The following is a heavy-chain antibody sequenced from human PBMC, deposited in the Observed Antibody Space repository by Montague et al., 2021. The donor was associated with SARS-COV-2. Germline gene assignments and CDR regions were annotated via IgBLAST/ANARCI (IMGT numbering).Heavy chain of an antibody. V-gene: IGHV4-59*01. CDR3: ARCFDY. Sequence: SETLSLTCTVSGGSISSYYWSWIRQPPGKGLEWIGYTYYSGSTNYNPSFKNRVTISVDTSKNQFSLKLSSVTAADTAVYYCARCFDYWGQGTLVTVSS. J-gene: IGHJ4*02. CDR1: GGSISSYY. CDR2: TYYSGST.